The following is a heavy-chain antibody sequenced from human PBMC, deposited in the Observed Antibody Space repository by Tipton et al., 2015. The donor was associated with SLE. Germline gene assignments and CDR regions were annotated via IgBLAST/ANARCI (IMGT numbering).Heavy chain of an antibody. CDR3: ARDWQWLVHHAFDI. D-gene: IGHD6-19*01. Sequence: TLSLTCAVYGGSFSGYYWSWIRQPPGKGLEWIGEINHSGSTYYNPSLKSRVTISVDTSKNQFSLKLSSVTAADTAVYYCARDWQWLVHHAFDIWGQGTMVTVSS. CDR1: GGSFSGYY. CDR2: INHSGST. V-gene: IGHV4-34*01. J-gene: IGHJ3*02.